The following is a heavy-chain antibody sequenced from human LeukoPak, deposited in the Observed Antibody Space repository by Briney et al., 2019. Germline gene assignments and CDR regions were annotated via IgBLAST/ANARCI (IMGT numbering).Heavy chain of an antibody. Sequence: GGSLRLSCAASGFTLSSYAMSWVRQAPGKGLEWVSVVTGGSGSTYYADSVKGRFTISSDNSKNTPSRQMNSLRGEDTAVYYCATQNFDYWGQGTLVTVSS. J-gene: IGHJ4*02. CDR2: VTGGSGST. V-gene: IGHV3-23*01. CDR3: ATQNFDY. CDR1: GFTLSSYA.